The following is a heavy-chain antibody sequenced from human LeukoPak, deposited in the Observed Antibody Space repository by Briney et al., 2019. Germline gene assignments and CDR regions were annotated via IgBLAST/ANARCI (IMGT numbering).Heavy chain of an antibody. J-gene: IGHJ4*02. V-gene: IGHV3-23*01. CDR2: ISGSGGST. CDR3: AGCGGDCSTSDY. Sequence: PGGSLRLSCAASGFTFSSYGMSWVRQAPGKGLEWVSAISGSGGSTYYADSVKGRFTISRDNSKNTLYLQMNSLRAEDTAVYYCAGCGGDCSTSDYWDQGTLVTVSS. CDR1: GFTFSSYG. D-gene: IGHD2-21*02.